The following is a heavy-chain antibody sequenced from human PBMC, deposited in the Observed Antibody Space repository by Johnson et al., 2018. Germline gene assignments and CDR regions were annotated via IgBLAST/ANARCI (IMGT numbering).Heavy chain of an antibody. CDR1: GGSISGYY. D-gene: IGHD4/OR15-4a*01. V-gene: IGHV4-59*01. Sequence: QVQLVESGPGLVKPSETLSLTCIVSGGSISGYYWSWIRQPPGKGLEWIAYIHSSGSSNYNPSLRSRGSISVDTSKNQFSMTLSPATAPDPALYYCARYFCPGAKCSGFDLWGQGTMVTVSS. CDR3: ARYFCPGAKCSGFDL. J-gene: IGHJ3*01. CDR2: IHSSGSS.